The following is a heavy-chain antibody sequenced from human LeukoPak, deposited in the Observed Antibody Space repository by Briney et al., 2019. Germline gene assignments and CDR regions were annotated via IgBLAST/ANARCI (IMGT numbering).Heavy chain of an antibody. Sequence: GGSLRLSCAASGFTFSSYGMHWVRQAPGKGLEWVASISSGSGHIHYSDSVKDRFTISRDNARNSLYLQMNGLRVEDTAVYYCAKVPGGSGDYFDYWGQGILVTVSS. V-gene: IGHV3-21*01. D-gene: IGHD3-10*01. CDR3: AKVPGGSGDYFDY. CDR2: ISSGSGHI. CDR1: GFTFSSYG. J-gene: IGHJ4*02.